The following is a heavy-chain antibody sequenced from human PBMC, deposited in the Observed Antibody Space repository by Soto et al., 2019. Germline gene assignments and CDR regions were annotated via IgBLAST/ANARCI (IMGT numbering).Heavy chain of an antibody. D-gene: IGHD2-2*01. CDR1: GFSLSADGVG. J-gene: IGHJ3*01. CDR2: IYWDDDT. Sequence: ITLKESGPTLVKPTQTLTLTCSFSGFSLSADGVGVGWIRQPPGKALEWLALIYWDDDTRYRPSLKSRLTSTKDSPKNQVVLTMTNMDPVDTATYYCAHAYGGTSWPNDSFDVWGQGTVVTVSS. CDR3: AHAYGGTSWPNDSFDV. V-gene: IGHV2-5*02.